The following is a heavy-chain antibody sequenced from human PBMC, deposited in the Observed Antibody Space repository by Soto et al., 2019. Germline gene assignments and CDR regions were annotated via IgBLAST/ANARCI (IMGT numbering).Heavy chain of an antibody. D-gene: IGHD3-10*01. Sequence: WGSLRLRWAAAGGTCVNYGRHWVRQAPGKGLVWVSRVNPDGSGATYADSVKGRFTISRDNAKNTLYLQMNSLRGDDTAVYYCARDRALWFRAYWGQGTLVTVSS. CDR1: GGTCVNYG. CDR2: VNPDGSGA. CDR3: ARDRALWFRAY. J-gene: IGHJ4*02. V-gene: IGHV3-74*01.